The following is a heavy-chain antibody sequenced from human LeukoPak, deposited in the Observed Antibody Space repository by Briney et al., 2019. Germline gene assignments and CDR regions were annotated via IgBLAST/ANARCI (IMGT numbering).Heavy chain of an antibody. J-gene: IGHJ4*02. V-gene: IGHV3-30-3*01. CDR2: ISYDGSNE. D-gene: IGHD4-17*01. CDR3: ASRDPTTVTTNY. Sequence: GGSLRLSCAASGFTFSSYAMHWVRQAPGKGLEWVAVISYDGSNEYYADSVKGRFTISRDNSKNTLYLQMNSLRAEDTAVYYCASRDPTTVTTNYWGQGTLVTVSS. CDR1: GFTFSSYA.